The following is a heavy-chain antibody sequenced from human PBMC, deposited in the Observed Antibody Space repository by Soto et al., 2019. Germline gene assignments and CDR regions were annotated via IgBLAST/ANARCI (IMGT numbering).Heavy chain of an antibody. D-gene: IGHD2-21*02. V-gene: IGHV1-69*01. CDR3: AREEGVTPHIVVVTAIRYYYYGMDV. CDR2: IIPIFGTA. Sequence: QVQLVQSGAEVKKPGSSVKVSCKASGGTFSSYAISWVRQAPGQGLEWMGGIIPIFGTANYAQKFQGRVTITADESTSTAYMELSSLRSEDTAVYYCAREEGVTPHIVVVTAIRYYYYGMDVWGQGTTVTVSS. CDR1: GGTFSSYA. J-gene: IGHJ6*02.